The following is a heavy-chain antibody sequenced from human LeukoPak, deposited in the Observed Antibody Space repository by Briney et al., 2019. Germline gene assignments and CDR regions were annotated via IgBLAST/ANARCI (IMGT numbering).Heavy chain of an antibody. CDR1: GFIFSSYS. CDR2: ITPSSTTI. Sequence: GGSLRLSCAASGFIFSSYSMNWVRQAPGKGLEWVSYITPSSTTIYYADFVKGRFTISRDNAKNSLYLQMNSLRAEDTAVYYCARDHKDWGVFDYWGQGTLVTVSS. V-gene: IGHV3-48*04. CDR3: ARDHKDWGVFDY. J-gene: IGHJ4*02. D-gene: IGHD7-27*01.